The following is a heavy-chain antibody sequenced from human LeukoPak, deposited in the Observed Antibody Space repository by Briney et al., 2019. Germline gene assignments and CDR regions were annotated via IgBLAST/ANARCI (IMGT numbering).Heavy chain of an antibody. V-gene: IGHV1-46*03. J-gene: IGHJ4*02. CDR1: GYTFTSYY. CDR3: ARDWGSGELALAY. D-gene: IGHD3-16*01. Sequence: ASVKVSCKASGYTFTSYYMHWVRQAPGQGLEWMRIINPNGGNTRYAQKFQGRVTMTRDTSTSTVYMELSSLRSEDRAVCYCARDWGSGELALAYWGQGTLVTVSS. CDR2: INPNGGNT.